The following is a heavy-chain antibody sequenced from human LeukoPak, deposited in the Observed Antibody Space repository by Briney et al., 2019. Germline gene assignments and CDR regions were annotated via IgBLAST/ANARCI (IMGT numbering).Heavy chain of an antibody. J-gene: IGHJ4*02. V-gene: IGHV3-53*01. D-gene: IGHD2/OR15-2a*01. CDR2: IYSGGRT. CDR1: GFTVSSNS. CDR3: RYFLPHFDY. Sequence: SGGSLRLSCAASGFTVSSNSMSWVRQAPGKGLEWVSIIYSGGRTYYADSVKGRFTISRDNSKNTLYLHMSSLRAEDTAVYYCRYFLPHFDYWGQGTLVTVSS.